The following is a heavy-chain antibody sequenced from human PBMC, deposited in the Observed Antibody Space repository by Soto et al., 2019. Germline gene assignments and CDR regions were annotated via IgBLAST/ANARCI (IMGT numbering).Heavy chain of an antibody. J-gene: IGHJ3*02. V-gene: IGHV3-23*01. CDR2: ISSTGGST. CDR1: GFPFSNYA. Sequence: LRLSCAASGFPFSNYAMTWVRRAPGKGLEWVSGISSTGGSTYYPDSVKGRFTISRDNSKNTLYLQMNSLRAEDTAIYYCAKVHYSSSSAAYDAFDIWGQGTLVTVSS. D-gene: IGHD6-6*01. CDR3: AKVHYSSSSAAYDAFDI.